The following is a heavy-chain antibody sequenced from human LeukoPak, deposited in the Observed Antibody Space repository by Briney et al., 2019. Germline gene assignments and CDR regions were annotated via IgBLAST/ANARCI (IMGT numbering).Heavy chain of an antibody. Sequence: GGSLRLSCAASGVTFSSSGFTFSSYNMNWVRQAPGKGLEWVSYISSSGRTIYYADSVKGRFTISRDNAKNSLYLQMNSLRAEDTAVYYCARVELRYFDWSEGPHFSYYGMDVWGQGTTVTVSS. D-gene: IGHD3-9*01. CDR1: GVTFSSSGFTFSSYN. V-gene: IGHV3-48*04. J-gene: IGHJ6*02. CDR3: ARVELRYFDWSEGPHFSYYGMDV. CDR2: ISSSGRTI.